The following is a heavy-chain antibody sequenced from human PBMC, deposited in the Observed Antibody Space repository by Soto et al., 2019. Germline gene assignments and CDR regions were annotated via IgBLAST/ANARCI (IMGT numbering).Heavy chain of an antibody. V-gene: IGHV3-73*01. CDR1: GFTFSGSA. D-gene: IGHD3-3*01. CDR3: TRPRYDFWSGYPYNV. CDR2: IRSKANSYAT. Sequence: GGSLRLSCAASGFTFSGSAMHWVRQASGKGLEWVGRIRSKANSYATAYAASVKGRFTISRDDSKNTAYLQMNSLKTEDTAVYYCTRPRYDFWSGYPYNVWGQGTTVTVSS. J-gene: IGHJ6*02.